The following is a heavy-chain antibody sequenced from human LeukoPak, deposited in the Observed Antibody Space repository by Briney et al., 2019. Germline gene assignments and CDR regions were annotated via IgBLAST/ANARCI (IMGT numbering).Heavy chain of an antibody. CDR3: ARVATVTTDFDY. D-gene: IGHD4-17*01. Sequence: GGSLRLSCAASGFIFSTYTMTWVRQAPGKGLEWASSITSSSTYIYYADSLKGRFTISRDNAKNSLFLQMNSLRAEDTAVYYCARVATVTTDFDYWGLGTLVTVSS. J-gene: IGHJ4*02. V-gene: IGHV3-21*01. CDR2: ITSSSTYI. CDR1: GFIFSTYT.